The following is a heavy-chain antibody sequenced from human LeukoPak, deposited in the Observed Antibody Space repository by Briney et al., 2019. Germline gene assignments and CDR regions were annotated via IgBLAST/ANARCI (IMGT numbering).Heavy chain of an antibody. V-gene: IGHV4-59*08. CDR2: IYSSGST. D-gene: IGHD5-18*01. CDR1: GGSISSYY. Sequence: PSETLTLTCIVSGGSISSYYWSWIRQPPGKGLEWIGYIYSSGSTDYNPSLKSRVTISLDTSNHQFSLKLTSVTAADTAVYYRARHVGIHLWSLYFDYWGQGSLVTVSS. J-gene: IGHJ4*02. CDR3: ARHVGIHLWSLYFDY.